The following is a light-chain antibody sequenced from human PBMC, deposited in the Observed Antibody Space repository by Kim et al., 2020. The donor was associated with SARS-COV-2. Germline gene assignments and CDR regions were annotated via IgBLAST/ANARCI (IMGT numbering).Light chain of an antibody. V-gene: IGLV3-19*01. J-gene: IGLJ1*01. CDR1: RLRYSH. CDR2: GNN. Sequence: ALGQTVRITCQGDRLRYSHADWYQHKPGQAPILVKYGNNNRPSGLPDRFSGSRSGDTASLTITGAQAEDEADHYCISRDSSVNQYVFGTGTKVTVL. CDR3: ISRDSSVNQYV.